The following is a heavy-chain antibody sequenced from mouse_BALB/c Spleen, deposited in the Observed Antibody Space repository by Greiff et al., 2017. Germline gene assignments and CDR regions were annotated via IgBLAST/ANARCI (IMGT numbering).Heavy chain of an antibody. CDR3: ARFITTVVVDY. J-gene: IGHJ2*01. D-gene: IGHD1-1*01. V-gene: IGHV1-7*01. CDR2: FNPSTGYT. Sequence: VQLVESGAELAKPGASVKMSCKASGYTFTSYWMHWVKQRPGQGLEWIGYFNPSTGYTEYNQKFKDKATLTADKSSSTAYMQLSSLTSEDSAVYYCARFITTVVVDYWGQGTTLTVSS. CDR1: GYTFTSYW.